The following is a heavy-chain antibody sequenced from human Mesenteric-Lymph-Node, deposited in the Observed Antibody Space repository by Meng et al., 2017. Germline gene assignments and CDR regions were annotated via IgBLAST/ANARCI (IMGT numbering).Heavy chain of an antibody. CDR1: GGNFSSYA. D-gene: IGHD1-1*01. J-gene: IGHJ4*02. CDR3: AIQPQIISLGDY. Sequence: QVELGQSGAEVKKPGSAVKVSCKASGGNFSSYAISWVRQAPGQGLEWMGGIIPIFGTANYAQKFQGRVTITADESTSTAYMELSSLRSEDTAVYYCAIQPQIISLGDYWGQGTLVTVSS. CDR2: IIPIFGTA. V-gene: IGHV1-69*01.